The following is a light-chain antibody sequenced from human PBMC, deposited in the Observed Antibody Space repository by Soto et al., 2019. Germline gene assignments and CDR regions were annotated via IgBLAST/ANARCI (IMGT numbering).Light chain of an antibody. CDR1: SSDVGGYNY. CDR2: DVS. V-gene: IGLV2-14*01. CDR3: SSYTSSSTLSV. J-gene: IGLJ1*01. Sequence: LTQPASVSGSPGQSITISCTGTSSDVGGYNYVSWYQQHPGKAPKLMIYDVSNRPSGVSNRFSGSKSGNTASLTISGLQAEDEADYYCSSYTSSSTLSVFGTGTKVT.